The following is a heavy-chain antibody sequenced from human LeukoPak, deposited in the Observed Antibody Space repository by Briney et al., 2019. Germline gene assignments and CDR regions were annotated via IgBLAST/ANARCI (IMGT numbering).Heavy chain of an antibody. Sequence: ASVKVSFKASGYTFISYYMHWVRQAPGQGLEWMGIINPRGGSTSYHQEFQGRVTMTGDTSTSTVYIELSSLRSEDTAIYYCARANCSSISCPPDYWGQGTLVTVSS. D-gene: IGHD2-2*01. CDR2: INPRGGST. CDR1: GYTFISYY. V-gene: IGHV1-46*01. CDR3: ARANCSSISCPPDY. J-gene: IGHJ4*02.